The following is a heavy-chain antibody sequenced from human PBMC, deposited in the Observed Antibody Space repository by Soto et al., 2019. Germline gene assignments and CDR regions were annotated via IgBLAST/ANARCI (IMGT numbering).Heavy chain of an antibody. CDR1: GFTFSSYA. CDR2: ISGSGGST. D-gene: IGHD6-13*01. CDR3: AKSATAGGTKYCYMDV. V-gene: IGHV3-23*01. Sequence: EVQLLESGGGLVQPGGSLRLSCAASGFTFSSYAMSWVRQAPGKGLEWVSAISGSGGSTYYADSVKGRFTISSDNSKSTRYLRMKSLRAYITAVYYCAKSATAGGTKYCYMDVRGEGATVTVSS. J-gene: IGHJ6*03.